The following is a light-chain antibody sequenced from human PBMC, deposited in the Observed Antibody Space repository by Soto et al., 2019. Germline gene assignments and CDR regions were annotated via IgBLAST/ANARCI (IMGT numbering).Light chain of an antibody. CDR2: GAS. CDR3: QQYGSSLT. J-gene: IGKJ5*01. V-gene: IGKV3-20*01. CDR1: QSVSSSY. Sequence: ELVLTQSPGTLSLSPGERATLSCRASQSVSSSYLAWYQQKPGQAPRLPIYGASSRATGIPARFSGSGSGTDFTLTISRLEPEDFAVYYWQQYGSSLTFGQGTRVEIK.